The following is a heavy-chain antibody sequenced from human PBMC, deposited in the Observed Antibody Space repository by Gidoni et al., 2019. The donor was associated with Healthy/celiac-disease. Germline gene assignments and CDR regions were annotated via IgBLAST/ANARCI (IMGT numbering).Heavy chain of an antibody. J-gene: IGHJ4*02. Sequence: QVQLVESGGGVVQPGRSLRLSCAASGFTFSSYAMHWVRQAPGKGLEWVEVISYDGSNKYYADSVKGRFTISRDNSKNTLYLQMNSLRAEDTAVYYCASIIAVAGSFDYWGQGTLVTVSS. CDR3: ASIIAVAGSFDY. D-gene: IGHD6-19*01. CDR2: ISYDGSNK. CDR1: GFTFSSYA. V-gene: IGHV3-30-3*01.